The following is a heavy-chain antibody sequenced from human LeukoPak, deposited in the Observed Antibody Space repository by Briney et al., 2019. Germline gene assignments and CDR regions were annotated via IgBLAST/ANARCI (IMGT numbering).Heavy chain of an antibody. V-gene: IGHV4-30-4*07. J-gene: IGHJ4*02. CDR3: ARYMVRGVVRFDY. CDR1: GGSISSGGYS. CDR2: IYYSGST. D-gene: IGHD3-10*01. Sequence: SQTLSLTCAVSGGSISSGGYSWSWFRQPPGKGLEWVGYIYYSGSTNYNPSLKSRVTISVDTSKNQFSLKLSSVTAADTAVYYCARYMVRGVVRFDYWGQGTLVTVSS.